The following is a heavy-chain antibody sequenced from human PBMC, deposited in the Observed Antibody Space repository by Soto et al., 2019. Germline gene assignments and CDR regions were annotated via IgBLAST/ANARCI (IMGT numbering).Heavy chain of an antibody. Sequence: GGSLRLSCAASGFTVSSNYMSWVRQAPGKGLEWVSVIYSGGSTYYADSGKGRFTISRHNSKNTLYLQMNSLRAEDTAVYYWARALGEGATSPNWFDPWGQGTLVTFSS. D-gene: IGHD1-26*01. CDR1: GFTVSSNY. CDR2: IYSGGST. V-gene: IGHV3-53*04. CDR3: ARALGEGATSPNWFDP. J-gene: IGHJ5*02.